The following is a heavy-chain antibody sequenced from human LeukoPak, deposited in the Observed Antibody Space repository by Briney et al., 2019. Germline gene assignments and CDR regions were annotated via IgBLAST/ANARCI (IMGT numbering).Heavy chain of an antibody. Sequence: GGSLRLSCAASGFTFDDYAMSWVRQAPGKGLEWVSAISGSGGSTYYADSVKGRFTISRDNSKNTLYLQMNSLRAEDTAVYYCAKDGSYCSSTSCLRFDYWGQGTLVTVSS. J-gene: IGHJ4*02. CDR1: GFTFDDYA. CDR3: AKDGSYCSSTSCLRFDY. V-gene: IGHV3-23*01. D-gene: IGHD2-2*01. CDR2: ISGSGGST.